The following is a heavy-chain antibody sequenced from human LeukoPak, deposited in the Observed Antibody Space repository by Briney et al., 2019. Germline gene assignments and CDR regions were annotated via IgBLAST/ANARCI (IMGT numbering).Heavy chain of an antibody. Sequence: GASVKVSCKASGYTFTSYGISWVRQAPGQGLEWMGLISAYNGNTNYAQKLQGRVTMTTDTSTSTAYMELRSLRSEDTAVYYCARENEWFGPRGWFDPWGQGTLVTVSS. CDR3: ARENEWFGPRGWFDP. D-gene: IGHD3-10*01. J-gene: IGHJ5*02. CDR2: ISAYNGNT. V-gene: IGHV1-18*01. CDR1: GYTFTSYG.